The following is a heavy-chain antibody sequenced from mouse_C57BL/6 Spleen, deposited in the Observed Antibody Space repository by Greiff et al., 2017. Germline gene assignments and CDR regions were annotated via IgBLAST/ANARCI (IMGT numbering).Heavy chain of an antibody. V-gene: IGHV1-69*01. J-gene: IGHJ4*01. D-gene: IGHD3-2*02. CDR3: ARQLRLQAMDY. CDR1: GYTFTSYW. CDR2: IDPSDSYT. Sequence: QVQLQQPGAELVMPGASVKLSCKASGYTFTSYWMHWVKQRPGQGLEWIGEIDPSDSYTNYNQKFKGKSTLTGDKSSSTAYMQLSSLSSEDSAVYYCARQLRLQAMDYWGQGTSVTVSA.